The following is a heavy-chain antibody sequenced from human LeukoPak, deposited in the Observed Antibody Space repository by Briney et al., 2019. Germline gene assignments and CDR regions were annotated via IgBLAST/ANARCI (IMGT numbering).Heavy chain of an antibody. CDR3: ARGYSGSEVFDY. Sequence: GGSLRLSCAASGFTFSSYSMNWVRQAPGKGLEWVSSISSSSSYIYYADLVKGRFTISRDNAKNSLYLQMNSLRAEDTAVYYCARGYSGSEVFDYWGQGTLVTVSS. CDR1: GFTFSSYS. J-gene: IGHJ4*02. CDR2: ISSSSSYI. V-gene: IGHV3-21*01. D-gene: IGHD5-12*01.